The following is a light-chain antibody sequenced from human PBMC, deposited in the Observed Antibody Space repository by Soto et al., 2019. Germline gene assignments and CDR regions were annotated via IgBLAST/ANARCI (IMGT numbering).Light chain of an antibody. J-gene: IGKJ4*01. CDR2: DVT. CDR1: QSVSTY. Sequence: EIVLTQSPATLSLSPGERATLSCRASQSVSTYLAWYQQKPGQAPRLLVYDVTNRATGIPARFSGSGSGTDFTLTINSLEPEDFAVYSCQQRSNWPLTFGGGTKVEIK. V-gene: IGKV3-11*01. CDR3: QQRSNWPLT.